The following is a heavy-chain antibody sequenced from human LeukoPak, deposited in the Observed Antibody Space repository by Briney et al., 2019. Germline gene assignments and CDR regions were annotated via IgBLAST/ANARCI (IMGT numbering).Heavy chain of an antibody. V-gene: IGHV1-2*02. D-gene: IGHD2-2*01. CDR1: GYPFTDYY. CDR2: INPNSGDT. J-gene: IGHJ3*02. Sequence: ASVKVSCKASGYPFTDYYIHWVRQAPGQGLEWMGWINPNSGDTNSAQRSQGRVTMTRDTSISTLYMELSRLRSDDTAVYYCARLIVVVPAAIHAFDIWGQGTLVTVSS. CDR3: ARLIVVVPAAIHAFDI.